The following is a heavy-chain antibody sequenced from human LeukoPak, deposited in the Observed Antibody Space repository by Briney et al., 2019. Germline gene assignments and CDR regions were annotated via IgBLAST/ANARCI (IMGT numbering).Heavy chain of an antibody. D-gene: IGHD2-21*02. J-gene: IGHJ4*02. CDR2: ISGSSTST. CDR3: AKRKRRIVVVTAADFFDY. Sequence: PGGSLRLSCAASGFTFSSYAMSWVRQAPGKGLEWVSLISGSSTSTYYADSVKGRFTISRDNSKNTVYLQMNSLRADDTAIYYCAKRKRRIVVVTAADFFDYWGQGILVTVSS. CDR1: GFTFSSYA. V-gene: IGHV3-23*01.